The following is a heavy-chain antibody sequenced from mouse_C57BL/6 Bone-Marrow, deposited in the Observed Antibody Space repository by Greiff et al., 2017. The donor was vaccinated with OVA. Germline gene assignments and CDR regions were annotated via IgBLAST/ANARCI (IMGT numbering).Heavy chain of an antibody. J-gene: IGHJ2*01. CDR2: IHPNSGST. V-gene: IGHV1-64*01. CDR1: GYTFTSYW. CDR3: ARGGTTVVEGLDY. Sequence: QVQLQQSGAELVKPGASVKLSCKASGYTFTSYWMHWVKQRPGQGLEWIGMIHPNSGSTNYHEKFKSKATLTVDKSSSTAYMQLSSLTSEDSAVYYCARGGTTVVEGLDYWGQGTTLTVSS. D-gene: IGHD1-1*01.